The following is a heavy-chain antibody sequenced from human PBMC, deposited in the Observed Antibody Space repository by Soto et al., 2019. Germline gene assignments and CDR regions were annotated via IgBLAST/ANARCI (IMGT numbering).Heavy chain of an antibody. Sequence: ASVKVSCKTSGYTFSSYSINWVRQAPVQGLEWMAWISTNSGNTHYAERFQGRVTVTLDKSARTAFMEMRGLTSDDTATYFCARDNGYYDVWGQGTLVTVSS. J-gene: IGHJ4*02. V-gene: IGHV1-18*04. CDR3: ARDNGYYDV. D-gene: IGHD2-8*01. CDR2: ISTNSGNT. CDR1: GYTFSSYS.